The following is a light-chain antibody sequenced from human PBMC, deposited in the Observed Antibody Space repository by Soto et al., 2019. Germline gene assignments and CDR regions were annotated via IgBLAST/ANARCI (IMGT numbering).Light chain of an antibody. CDR2: DAS. Sequence: EILMTQSPASLSVSPGERATLPCRASHSVRSNLAWYQQKPGQAPRLLIYDASTRATGIPARYSGSWSGTEFSLTISSLQSEDFAIYVCQQYHNWPPAFGGGTKVEIK. CDR1: HSVRSN. J-gene: IGKJ4*01. CDR3: QQYHNWPPA. V-gene: IGKV3-15*01.